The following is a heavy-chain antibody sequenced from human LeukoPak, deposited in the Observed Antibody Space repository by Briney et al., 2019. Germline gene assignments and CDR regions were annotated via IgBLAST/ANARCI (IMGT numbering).Heavy chain of an antibody. Sequence: GGSLRLSCAASGFTFSSYAMSWVRQAPGKGLEWVSAISGSGGSTYYADSVKGRFTISRDNSKNTLYLQMNSLRAEDTAVYYCARWSGDSSGNYYFDYWGQGTLVTVSS. D-gene: IGHD3-10*01. CDR1: GFTFSSYA. CDR2: ISGSGGST. CDR3: ARWSGDSSGNYYFDY. V-gene: IGHV3-23*01. J-gene: IGHJ4*02.